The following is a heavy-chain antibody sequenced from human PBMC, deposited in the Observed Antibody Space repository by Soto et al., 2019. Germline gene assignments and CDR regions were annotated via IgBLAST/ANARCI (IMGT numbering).Heavy chain of an antibody. D-gene: IGHD3-10*01. CDR3: ARRGVRGVLYGMDV. Sequence: SETLSLTCAVSGGSISSSGWWSWVRQPPGKGLERIEEIYYSGDTYYNPSLKSRLTISVDTSKNQFSLKLNSVTAADTAVYYCARRGVRGVLYGMDVWGQGTTLTVSS. CDR2: IYYSGDT. CDR1: GGSISSSGW. V-gene: IGHV4-4*02. J-gene: IGHJ6*02.